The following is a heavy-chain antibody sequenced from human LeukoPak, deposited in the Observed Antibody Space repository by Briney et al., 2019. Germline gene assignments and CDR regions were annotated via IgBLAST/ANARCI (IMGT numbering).Heavy chain of an antibody. CDR1: GGSISSYY. D-gene: IGHD1-26*01. CDR2: IYTSGST. J-gene: IGHJ4*02. Sequence: SETLSLTCTVSGGSISSYYWSWIRQPAGKGLEWIGRIYTSGSTNYNPSLKSRVTMSVDTSKNQLSLKLSSVTAADTAVYYCARVGTSYPHVWYFDYWGQGTLVTVSS. CDR3: ARVGTSYPHVWYFDY. V-gene: IGHV4-4*07.